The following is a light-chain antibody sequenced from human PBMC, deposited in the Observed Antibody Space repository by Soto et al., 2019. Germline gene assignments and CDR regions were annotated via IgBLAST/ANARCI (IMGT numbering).Light chain of an antibody. V-gene: IGLV2-11*01. CDR1: SSDVGAYNY. CDR2: DVS. CDR3: CSYAGTSWV. J-gene: IGLJ3*02. Sequence: QSALTQPRSLSGSPGQSVTISCTGTSSDVGAYNYVSWYQHHPGKAPKLMIYDVSKRPSGIPDRFSGSKSGNTASLTISWLQADDEADYYCCSYAGTSWVFGGGTKVTVL.